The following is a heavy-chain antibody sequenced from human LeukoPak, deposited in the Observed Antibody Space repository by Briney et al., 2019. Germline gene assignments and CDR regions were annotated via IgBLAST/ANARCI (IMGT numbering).Heavy chain of an antibody. J-gene: IGHJ4*02. Sequence: PGRSLRLSCAASGFTFSSYAMHWVRQAPGKGLEWVAVISYDGSNKYYADSVKGRFTISRDNSKNTLYLQMNSLRAEDTAVYYCASLDQPDYGGQETLVTVPS. V-gene: IGHV3-30-3*01. CDR1: GFTFSSYA. CDR2: ISYDGSNK. CDR3: ASLDQPDY.